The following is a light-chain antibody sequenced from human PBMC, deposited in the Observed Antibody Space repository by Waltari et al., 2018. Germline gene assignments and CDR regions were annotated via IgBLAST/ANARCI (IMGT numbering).Light chain of an antibody. CDR3: QVWDSGSDHHV. V-gene: IGLV3-21*02. J-gene: IGLJ1*01. CDR2: DDT. CDR1: NIGSTS. Sequence: SFVLTQPPSASVPPGQTARITRGGSNIGSTSVHWFKQKPGQAPVLVVFDDTERPSGIPDRVSGSNSGNTATRTIDRVEPGDEADYYCQVWDSGSDHHVFGTGTKVTVL.